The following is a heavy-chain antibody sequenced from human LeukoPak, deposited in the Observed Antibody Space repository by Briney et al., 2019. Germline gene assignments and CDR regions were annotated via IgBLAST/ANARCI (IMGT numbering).Heavy chain of an antibody. J-gene: IGHJ4*02. CDR1: GYTFTTYE. Sequence: ASVKVSCKASGYTFTTYEIHWVRQATRQGPEWMGWMNPQSGFTGYAQKVRGRVTMTRDTSTNTAFVELSRLRFEDTAIYYCARGGTHSKDSFRTFDYWGQGSLVSVSS. CDR2: MNPQSGFT. CDR3: ARGGTHSKDSFRTFDY. D-gene: IGHD2/OR15-2a*01. V-gene: IGHV1-8*01.